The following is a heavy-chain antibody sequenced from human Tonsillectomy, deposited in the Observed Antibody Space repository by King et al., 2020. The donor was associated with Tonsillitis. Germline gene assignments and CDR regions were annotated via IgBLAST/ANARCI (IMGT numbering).Heavy chain of an antibody. D-gene: IGHD3-10*01. V-gene: IGHV4-39*01. CDR3: ALNFYGSGTYYEASEY. CDR2: LYYSGSS. CDR1: GGSISSSSYY. Sequence: QLQESGPGLGKPSETLSLTCTVSGGSISSSSYYWGWIRQPPGKGLEWIGTLYYSGSSYYNPSLKSRVTISGDTSKNQFSLKLSSVTAADTAVYYCALNFYGSGTYYEASEYWGQGTLVTVSS. J-gene: IGHJ4*02.